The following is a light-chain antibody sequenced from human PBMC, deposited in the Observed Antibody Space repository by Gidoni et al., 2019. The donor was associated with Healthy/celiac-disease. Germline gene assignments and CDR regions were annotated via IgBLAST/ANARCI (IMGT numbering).Light chain of an antibody. V-gene: IGKV1-39*01. J-gene: IGKJ2*01. Sequence: DIQMTQSPSSLSASVGDRVTITCRASQSISSYLNWYQPKPGKAPKLLSYAASSLQSGVPSRFSGSGSGTDFTLTISSLQPEDFATYYCQQSYSTPRTFGQGTKLEIK. CDR3: QQSYSTPRT. CDR1: QSISSY. CDR2: AAS.